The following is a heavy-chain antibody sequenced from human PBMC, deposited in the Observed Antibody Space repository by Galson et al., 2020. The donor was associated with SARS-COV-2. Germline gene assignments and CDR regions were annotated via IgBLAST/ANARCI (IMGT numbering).Heavy chain of an antibody. V-gene: IGHV5-10-1*01. CDR2: IDPSDSYT. CDR1: GYSFTSYW. J-gene: IGHJ6*02. Sequence: GESLKISCKGSGYSFTSYWISWVRQMPGKGLEWMGRIDPSDSYTNYSPSFQGHVTISADKSISTAYLQWSSLKASDTAMYYCARAAGTPDIMSGMDVWGQGTTVTVSS. CDR3: ARAAGTPDIMSGMDV. D-gene: IGHD6-19*01.